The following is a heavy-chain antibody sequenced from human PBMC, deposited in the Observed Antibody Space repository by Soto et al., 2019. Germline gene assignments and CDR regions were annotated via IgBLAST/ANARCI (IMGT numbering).Heavy chain of an antibody. V-gene: IGHV1-18*01. CDR1: GYTFTSYG. CDR3: ATGADCGGDCYSYWYFDL. Sequence: QVQLVQSGAEVKKPGASVKVSCKASGYTFTSYGISWVRQAPGQGLEWMGWISAYNGNTNYAQKLQGRVTMTTDTSTSTAYMELRSLRSDDTAVYYCATGADCGGDCYSYWYFDLWGRGTLVTVSS. D-gene: IGHD2-21*02. CDR2: ISAYNGNT. J-gene: IGHJ2*01.